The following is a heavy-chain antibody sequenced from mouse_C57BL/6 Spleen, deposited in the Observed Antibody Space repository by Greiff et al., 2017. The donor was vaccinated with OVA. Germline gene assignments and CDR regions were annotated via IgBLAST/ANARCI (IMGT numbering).Heavy chain of an antibody. CDR1: GYTFTSYW. Sequence: QVHVKQSGAELVKPGASVKLSCKASGYTFTSYWMHWVKQRPGRGLEWIGRIDPNSGGTKYNEKFKSKATLTVDKPSSTAYLQLSSLTSEDSAVYYCARCNYYGSSHWYFDVWGTGTTVTVSS. J-gene: IGHJ1*03. V-gene: IGHV1-72*01. D-gene: IGHD1-1*01. CDR3: ARCNYYGSSHWYFDV. CDR2: IDPNSGGT.